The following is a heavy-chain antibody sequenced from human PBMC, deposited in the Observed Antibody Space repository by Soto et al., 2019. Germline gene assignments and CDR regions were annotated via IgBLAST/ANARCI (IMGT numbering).Heavy chain of an antibody. CDR1: GFTFSSYA. V-gene: IGHV3-23*01. Sequence: PGGSLRLSCAASGFTFSSYAMSWVRQAPGKGLEWVSAISGSGGSTYYADSVKGRFTISRDNSKNTLYLQMNSLRAEDTAVYYCATCSAYYYDSSGPDPVDYWGQGTLVTVSS. CDR3: ATCSAYYYDSSGPDPVDY. CDR2: ISGSGGST. J-gene: IGHJ4*02. D-gene: IGHD3-22*01.